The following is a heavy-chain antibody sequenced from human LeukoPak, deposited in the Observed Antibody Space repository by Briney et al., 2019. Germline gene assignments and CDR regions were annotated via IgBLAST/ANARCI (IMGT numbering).Heavy chain of an antibody. J-gene: IGHJ4*02. D-gene: IGHD5-12*01. CDR3: ARQYSSSLGGGY. CDR1: GGSINSSSYY. CDR2: IYYTGRT. V-gene: IGHV4-39*01. Sequence: SETLSLTCTVSGGSINSSSYYWGWIRQPPGKGLEWIGAIYYTGRTYYNPSLKSRVTISVDTSKNQFSLKLSPVTAADTAVYYCARQYSSSLGGGYWGQGTLVTVSS.